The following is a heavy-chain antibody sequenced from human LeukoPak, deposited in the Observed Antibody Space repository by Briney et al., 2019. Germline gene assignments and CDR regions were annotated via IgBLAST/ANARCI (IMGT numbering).Heavy chain of an antibody. CDR1: GFTFSSYS. D-gene: IGHD6-19*01. J-gene: IGHJ4*02. CDR3: ASSGIAVAGTHY. CDR2: ISSSSSYI. Sequence: KPGGSLRLSCAASGFTFSSYSMNWVRQAPGKGLEWVSSISSSSSYIYYADSVKGRFTISRDNAKNSLYLQTNSLRAEDTAVYYCASSGIAVAGTHYWGQGALVTVSS. V-gene: IGHV3-21*01.